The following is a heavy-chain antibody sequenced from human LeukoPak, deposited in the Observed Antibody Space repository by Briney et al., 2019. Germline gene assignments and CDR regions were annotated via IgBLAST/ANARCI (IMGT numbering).Heavy chain of an antibody. CDR3: ARQYSGYDRRLDY. V-gene: IGHV3-64*01. J-gene: IGHJ4*02. CDR2: ISSNGGST. D-gene: IGHD5-12*01. Sequence: PGGSLRLSCAVSGFTFSSYAMHWVRQAPGKGLEYVSAISSNGGSTYYANSVKGRFTISRDNSKNTLYLQMGSLRAEDMAVYYCARQYSGYDRRLDYWGRGTLVTVSS. CDR1: GFTFSSYA.